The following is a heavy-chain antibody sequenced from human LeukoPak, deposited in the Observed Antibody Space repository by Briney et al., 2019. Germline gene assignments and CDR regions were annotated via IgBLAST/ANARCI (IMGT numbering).Heavy chain of an antibody. D-gene: IGHD1-14*01. CDR3: ARGVEPLAANTLAY. CDR2: LYSDGNT. Sequence: GGSLRLSCAASGFTFSTYGMHWVRQAPGKGLEWVSVLYSDGNTKYADSVQGRFTISRDNSKNTLYLEMNSLSPDDTAVYYCARGVEPLAANTLAYWGQGTLVTVSS. CDR1: GFTFSTYG. V-gene: IGHV3-NL1*01. J-gene: IGHJ4*02.